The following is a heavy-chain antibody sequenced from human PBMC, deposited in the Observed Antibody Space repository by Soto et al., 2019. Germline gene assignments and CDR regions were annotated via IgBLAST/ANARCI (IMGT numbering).Heavy chain of an antibody. CDR2: ISAYNGNT. D-gene: IGHD2-2*01. J-gene: IGHJ4*02. CDR3: ARQGYCSSTSCYFFDY. Sequence: ASVKVSCKASGYTFTSYGISWVRQAPGQGLEWMGWISAYNGNTNYAQKLQGRVTMTTDTSTSTAYMELRSLRSDDTAVYYCARQGYCSSTSCYFFDYWGQGTLVTVSS. CDR1: GYTFTSYG. V-gene: IGHV1-18*01.